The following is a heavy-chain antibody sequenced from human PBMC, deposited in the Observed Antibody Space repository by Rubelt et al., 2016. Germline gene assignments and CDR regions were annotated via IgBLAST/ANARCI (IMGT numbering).Heavy chain of an antibody. Sequence: QITLKESGPTLVKPTQTLTLTCTFSGFSLHSNGVAVGWIRQPPGKALEWLALISWDDDKRYSPSLKSRLTITKDTSKNQVVLTMANMDAVDTATYFCAHIKSSGWDFDYWGQGTLVTVSS. CDR1: GFSLHSNGVA. CDR2: ISWDDDK. V-gene: IGHV2-5*02. CDR3: AHIKSSGWDFDY. D-gene: IGHD6-19*01. J-gene: IGHJ4*02.